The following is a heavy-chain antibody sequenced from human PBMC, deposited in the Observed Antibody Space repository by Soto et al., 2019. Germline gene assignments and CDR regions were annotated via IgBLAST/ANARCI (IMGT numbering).Heavy chain of an antibody. D-gene: IGHD5-12*01. CDR2: MNPNSGNT. CDR1: GYTFTSYD. J-gene: IGHJ4*02. Sequence: ASVKVSCKASGYTFTSYDLNWVRQATGQGLEWMGWMNPNSGNTGYAQKFQGRVTMTRNTSISTAYMELSSLRSEDTAVYSCARGLEWLRLLGYWGQGTLVTVSS. CDR3: ARGLEWLRLLGY. V-gene: IGHV1-8*01.